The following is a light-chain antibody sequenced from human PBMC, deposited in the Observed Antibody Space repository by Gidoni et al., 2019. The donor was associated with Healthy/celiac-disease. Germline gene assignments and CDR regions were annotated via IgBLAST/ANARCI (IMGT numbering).Light chain of an antibody. Sequence: EIVLTQSPATLSLSPGERATLSCGASQSFRSSYLAWYQQNSGLAPRLLIYDASSRATGIPDRFSGSGSGTDVTLTISRLEPEEFAVYYCQQYGSSPPYTFGQGTKLEIK. CDR1: QSFRSSY. CDR3: QQYGSSPPYT. V-gene: IGKV3D-20*01. CDR2: DAS. J-gene: IGKJ2*01.